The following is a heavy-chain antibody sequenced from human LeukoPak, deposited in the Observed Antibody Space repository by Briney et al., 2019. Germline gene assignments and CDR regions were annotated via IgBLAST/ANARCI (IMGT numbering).Heavy chain of an antibody. D-gene: IGHD5-18*01. V-gene: IGHV4-4*07. Sequence: SETLSLTCTVSGGSISSYYWSWIRQPAGKGLEWIGRIYTSGSTNYNPSLKSRVTMSVDTSKNQFSLKLSSVTAADTAVYYCARDQDSRKYSYGSPYYYMDVWGKGTTVTVSS. CDR2: IYTSGST. J-gene: IGHJ6*03. CDR3: ARDQDSRKYSYGSPYYYMDV. CDR1: GGSISSYY.